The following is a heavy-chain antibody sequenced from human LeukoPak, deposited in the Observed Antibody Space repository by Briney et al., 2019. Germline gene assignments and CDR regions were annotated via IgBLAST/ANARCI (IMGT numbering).Heavy chain of an antibody. V-gene: IGHV3-15*05. CDR2: IKSRGAGGTT. CDR3: AADATSPLAQIDH. J-gene: IGHJ4*02. CDR1: GFSFSNAW. Sequence: GGSLRLSCAASGFSFSNAWMSWVRQAPQKGLEWVGRIKSRGAGGTTDFAAAVKGRFTISRDDSLNMLYLEMNSLTTGDTGVYLCAADATSPLAQIDHWGQGTPVTVSS. D-gene: IGHD2-15*01.